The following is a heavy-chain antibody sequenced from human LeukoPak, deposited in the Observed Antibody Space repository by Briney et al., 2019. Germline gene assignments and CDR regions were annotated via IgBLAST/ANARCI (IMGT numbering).Heavy chain of an antibody. J-gene: IGHJ4*02. CDR2: INPGDSDT. D-gene: IGHD7-27*01. V-gene: IGHV5-51*01. CDR3: ARQTAVGRSGDS. CDR1: GYSFTTYW. Sequence: GESLKISCKASGYSFTTYWIGWVRQMPGKGLEWMGIINPGDSDTRYPPSFQGQVAISADKSLNPAYLQWSSLKASDTAMYYCARQTAVGRSGDSWGQGTLVTVSS.